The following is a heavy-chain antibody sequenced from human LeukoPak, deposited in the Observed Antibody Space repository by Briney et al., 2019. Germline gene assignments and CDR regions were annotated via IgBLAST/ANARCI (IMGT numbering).Heavy chain of an antibody. D-gene: IGHD4-17*01. Sequence: ASVKVSCKASGGTFSSYAISWVRQAPGQGLEWMGGIIPILGTANYAQKFQGRVTITTDESTSTAYMELSSLRSEDTAVYYCATNPHRATVTTLDYWGQGTLVTVSS. CDR3: ATNPHRATVTTLDY. V-gene: IGHV1-69*05. CDR2: IIPILGTA. CDR1: GGTFSSYA. J-gene: IGHJ4*02.